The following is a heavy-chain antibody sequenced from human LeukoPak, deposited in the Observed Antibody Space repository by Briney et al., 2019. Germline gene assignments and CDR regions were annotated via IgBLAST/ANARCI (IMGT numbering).Heavy chain of an antibody. Sequence: PGGSLRLSCEDSGFTFRSYEMNWVRQAPGKGLEWIAYLSSSGSAFSYADSVKGRFTIARDNAKNSVYLEMNSLRADDTAVYYCARDGRYSGGFDNWGQGTLVTVSS. D-gene: IGHD1-26*01. J-gene: IGHJ4*02. CDR1: GFTFRSYE. CDR2: LSSSGSAF. V-gene: IGHV3-48*03. CDR3: ARDGRYSGGFDN.